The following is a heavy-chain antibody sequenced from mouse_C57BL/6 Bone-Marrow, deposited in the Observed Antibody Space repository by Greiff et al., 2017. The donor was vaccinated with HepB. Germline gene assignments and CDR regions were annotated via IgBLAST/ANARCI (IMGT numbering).Heavy chain of an antibody. CDR2: INYDGSST. D-gene: IGHD1-1*01. J-gene: IGHJ1*03. CDR3: AREDLHYYGSSYWYFDV. CDR1: GFTFSDYY. V-gene: IGHV5-16*01. Sequence: EVQVVESEGGLVQPGSSMKLSCTASGFTFSDYYMAWVRQVPEKGLEWVANINYDGSSTYYLDSLKSRFIISRDNAKNILYLQMSSLKSEDTATYYCAREDLHYYGSSYWYFDVWGTGTTVTVSS.